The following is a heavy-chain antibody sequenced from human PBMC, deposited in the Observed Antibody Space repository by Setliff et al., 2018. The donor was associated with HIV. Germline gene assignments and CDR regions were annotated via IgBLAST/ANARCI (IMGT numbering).Heavy chain of an antibody. V-gene: IGHV3-15*07. Sequence: GASLKISCAASGFTLSEAWMNWVRQAPGKVLEWVGRIKSKSDGGTTDYAAPVKGRFTISRDDSKNTLYLQMNSLKAEDTAVYYCTPIDYWGQGTLVTVSS. CDR2: IKSKSDGGTT. J-gene: IGHJ4*02. CDR3: TPIDY. CDR1: GFTLSEAW.